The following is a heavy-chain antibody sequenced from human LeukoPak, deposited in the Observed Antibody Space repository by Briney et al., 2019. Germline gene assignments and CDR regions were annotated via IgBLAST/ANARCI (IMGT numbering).Heavy chain of an antibody. CDR1: GFTFSSYW. Sequence: GGSLRLSCAASGFTFSSYWMSWVRQAPGKGLEWVANIKQDGSEKYYVDSVKGRFTISRDNAKNSLYLQMNSLGAEDTAVYYCARDFRGDSYGHEFDYWGQGTLVTVSS. CDR2: IKQDGSEK. J-gene: IGHJ4*02. CDR3: ARDFRGDSYGHEFDY. D-gene: IGHD5-18*01. V-gene: IGHV3-7*03.